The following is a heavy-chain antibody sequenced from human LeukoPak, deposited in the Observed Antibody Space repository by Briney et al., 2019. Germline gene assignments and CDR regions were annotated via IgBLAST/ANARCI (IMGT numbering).Heavy chain of an antibody. V-gene: IGHV1-18*01. Sequence: ASVKVSCKASGYTFNSYNYGVSWVRQSPGQGLEWMGWISAYNGNTNYAQELQGRVTMTTDTSTSTAYMELRSLRSDDTAVYYCARVLGYYYDSSGYHLIDYWGQGTLVTVSS. CDR1: GYTFNSYNYG. CDR2: ISAYNGNT. D-gene: IGHD3-22*01. CDR3: ARVLGYYYDSSGYHLIDY. J-gene: IGHJ4*02.